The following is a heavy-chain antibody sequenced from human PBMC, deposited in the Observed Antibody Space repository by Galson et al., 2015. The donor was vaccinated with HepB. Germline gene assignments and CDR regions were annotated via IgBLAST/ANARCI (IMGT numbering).Heavy chain of an antibody. CDR2: FSYDGSSK. CDR1: GFTFSSYG. V-gene: IGHV3-30*18. CDR3: AKDREDSSSWYPAPYMDV. Sequence: SLRLSCAASGFTFSSYGMHWVRQAPGKGLEWVAVFSYDGSSKYYADSVKGRFTISRDNSKNTLYLQMNSLRAEDTAMYYCAKDREDSSSWYPAPYMDVWGKGTTVIVSS. J-gene: IGHJ6*03. D-gene: IGHD6-13*01.